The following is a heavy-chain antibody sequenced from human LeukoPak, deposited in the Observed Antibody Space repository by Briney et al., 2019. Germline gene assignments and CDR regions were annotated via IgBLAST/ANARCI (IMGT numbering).Heavy chain of an antibody. V-gene: IGHV3-53*01. CDR1: GFSVSSSY. J-gene: IGHJ4*02. D-gene: IGHD5-18*01. Sequence: GGSLRLSCAASGFSVSSSYMSWVRQAPGKGLEWVSFIYSDGSTVYADSVKGRFTISRDISKNTLFLQMNSLRVEDTAVYYCARGGHSYGYRQGPDYWGQGTLVTVSS. CDR2: IYSDGST. CDR3: ARGGHSYGYRQGPDY.